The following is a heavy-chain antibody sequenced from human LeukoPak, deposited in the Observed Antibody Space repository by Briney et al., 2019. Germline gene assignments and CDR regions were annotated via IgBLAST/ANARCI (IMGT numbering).Heavy chain of an antibody. Sequence: GGSLLLSCAASAFTFSRYGMHWVRQAPGKGLEWVAFIRYDGSKKYYADAVKGRFTISRDNSKNTLYLQMNSLRAEDTAVYYCAKEIWPTVTTPGWTYFDYWGQGALVTVSS. D-gene: IGHD4-17*01. V-gene: IGHV3-30*02. CDR3: AKEIWPTVTTPGWTYFDY. CDR1: AFTFSRYG. CDR2: IRYDGSKK. J-gene: IGHJ4*02.